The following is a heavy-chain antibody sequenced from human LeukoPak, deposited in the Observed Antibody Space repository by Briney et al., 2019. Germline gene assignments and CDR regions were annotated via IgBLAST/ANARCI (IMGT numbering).Heavy chain of an antibody. V-gene: IGHV1-2*02. CDR3: ARSHGGITIRNWFDP. J-gene: IGHJ5*02. D-gene: IGHD3-3*01. CDR1: GYTFTAYY. Sequence: ASVKVSCKASGYTFTAYYIHWVRQAPGQGLEWMGWINPNSGGTNYAQKFQGRVTMTRDTSISTAYMELSRLRSDDTAVYYCARSHGGITIRNWFDPWGQGTLVTVSS. CDR2: INPNSGGT.